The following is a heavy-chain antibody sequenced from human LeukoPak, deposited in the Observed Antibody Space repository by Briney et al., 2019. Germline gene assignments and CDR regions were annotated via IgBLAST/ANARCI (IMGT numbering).Heavy chain of an antibody. CDR3: AKGPKWELLGFDY. D-gene: IGHD1-26*01. Sequence: TGGSLRLSCAASGFIFSDYSMNWVRQTPGKGLEWVAYISSGGSTIYYADSVRGRFTISRDNSKNTLYLQMNSLRAEDTAVYYCAKGPKWELLGFDYWGQGTLVTVSS. CDR1: GFIFSDYS. V-gene: IGHV3-48*01. J-gene: IGHJ4*02. CDR2: ISSGGSTI.